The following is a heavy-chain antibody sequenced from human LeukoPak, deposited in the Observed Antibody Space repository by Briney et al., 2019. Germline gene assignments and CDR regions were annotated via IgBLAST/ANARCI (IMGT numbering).Heavy chain of an antibody. D-gene: IGHD6-6*01. J-gene: IGHJ5*02. CDR3: ARDGRVAARLGSWFDP. Sequence: GASVKVSCKASGYTFTSYYMHWVRQAPGQGLEWMGIINPSGGSTSYAQRFQGRVTMTRDMSTSTVYVELSSLRSEDTAVYYCARDGRVAARLGSWFDPWGQGTLVTVSS. V-gene: IGHV1-46*01. CDR1: GYTFTSYY. CDR2: INPSGGST.